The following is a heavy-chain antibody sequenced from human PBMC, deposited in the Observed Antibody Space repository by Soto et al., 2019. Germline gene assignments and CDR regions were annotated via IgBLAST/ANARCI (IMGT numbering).Heavy chain of an antibody. V-gene: IGHV3-21*01. CDR1: GFTFSSYS. J-gene: IGHJ6*02. Sequence: GGSLRLSCAASGFTFSSYSMNWVRQAPGKGLEWVSSISSSSSYIYYADSVKGRFTISRDNAKNSLYLQMNSLRAEDTAVYYCAGAPQLLVRFGNYYGMDVWGQGTTVTV. CDR2: ISSSSSYI. D-gene: IGHD6-13*01. CDR3: AGAPQLLVRFGNYYGMDV.